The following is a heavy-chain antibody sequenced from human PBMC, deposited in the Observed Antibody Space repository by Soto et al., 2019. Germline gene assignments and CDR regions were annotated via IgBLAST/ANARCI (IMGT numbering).Heavy chain of an antibody. CDR3: AKGRYHSLRGVVDY. CDR1: GFTFDDYA. CDR2: ISWNSGSI. D-gene: IGHD3-10*01. Sequence: EVQLVESGGGLVQPGRSLRLSCAASGFTFDDYAMHWVRQAPGKGLEWVSGISWNSGSIGYADSVKGRFTISRDNAKNSLYLQMNSLRAEDTALYYCAKGRYHSLRGVVDYWGQGTLVTVSS. V-gene: IGHV3-9*01. J-gene: IGHJ4*02.